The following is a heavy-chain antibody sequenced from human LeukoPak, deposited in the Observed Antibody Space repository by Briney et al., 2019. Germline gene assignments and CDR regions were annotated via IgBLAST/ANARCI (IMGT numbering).Heavy chain of an antibody. CDR2: TNPKSGYT. CDR1: GYTFTTYD. D-gene: IGHD1-26*01. J-gene: IGHJ4*02. Sequence: ASVKVSCKASGYTFTTYDINWVRPATGQGLEWMGWTNPKSGYTGYAQKFQGRVTMSRDTSTSTAYMELSSLRSEDTAVYCCARVAGSIDYWGQGTLVTVSS. V-gene: IGHV1-8*01. CDR3: ARVAGSIDY.